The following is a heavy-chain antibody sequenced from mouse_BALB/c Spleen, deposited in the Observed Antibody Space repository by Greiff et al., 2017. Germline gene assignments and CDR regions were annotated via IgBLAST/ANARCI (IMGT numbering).Heavy chain of an antibody. Sequence: VQLKESGPGLVAPSQSLSITCTVSGFSLTSYGVHWVRQPPGKGLEWLGVIWAGGSTNYNSALMSRLSISKDNSKSQVFLKMNSLQTDDTAMYYCAREAPSTMMYGGAMDYWGQGTSVTVSS. D-gene: IGHD2-4*01. J-gene: IGHJ4*01. V-gene: IGHV2-9*02. CDR3: AREAPSTMMYGGAMDY. CDR2: IWAGGST. CDR1: GFSLTSYG.